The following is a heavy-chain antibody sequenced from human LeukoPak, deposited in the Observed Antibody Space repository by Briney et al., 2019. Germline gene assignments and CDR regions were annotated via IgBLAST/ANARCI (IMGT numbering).Heavy chain of an antibody. J-gene: IGHJ6*02. V-gene: IGHV1-2*04. CDR3: ARGTGCTGGSCSYYGMDV. Sequence: ASVKVSCKASGYTFTGYYMHWVRQAPGQGLKWMGWINPNSGGTNYAQKFQGWVTMTRDTSISTAYMELSRLRSEDTAVYYCARGTGCTGGSCSYYGMDVWGQGNTVTVSS. CDR2: INPNSGGT. CDR1: GYTFTGYY. D-gene: IGHD2-15*01.